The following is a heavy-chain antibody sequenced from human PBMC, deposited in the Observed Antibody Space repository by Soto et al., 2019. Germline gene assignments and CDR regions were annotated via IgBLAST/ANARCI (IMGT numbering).Heavy chain of an antibody. J-gene: IGHJ5*02. CDR1: GGTFSSYA. D-gene: IGHD3-10*01. CDR3: ARTMVRGVIIAPKWFDP. V-gene: IGHV1-69*13. Sequence: PVKVSCKASGGTFSSYAISWVRQAPGQGLEWMGGIIPIFGTANYAQKFQGRVTITADESTSTAYMELSSLRSEDTAVYYCARTMVRGVIIAPKWFDPWGQGTLVTVSS. CDR2: IIPIFGTA.